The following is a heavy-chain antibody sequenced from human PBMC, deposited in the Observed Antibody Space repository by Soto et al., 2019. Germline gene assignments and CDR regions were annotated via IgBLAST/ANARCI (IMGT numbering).Heavy chain of an antibody. D-gene: IGHD3-10*01. CDR3: ARASGMVRGVIVDY. CDR2: LIPIFGTA. CDR1: GGTFSIYA. J-gene: IGHJ4*02. V-gene: IGHV1-69*06. Sequence: QVQLVQSGAEVKKPGSSVKVSCKASGGTFSIYAISWVRQAPGQGIEWMGGLIPIFGTANYAQKFQCRVTITADKSTSTAYMELSSLRSEDTAVYYCARASGMVRGVIVDYWGQGTLVTVSS.